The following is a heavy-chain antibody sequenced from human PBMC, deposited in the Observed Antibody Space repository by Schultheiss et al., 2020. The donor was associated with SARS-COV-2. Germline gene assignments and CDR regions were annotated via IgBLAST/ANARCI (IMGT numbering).Heavy chain of an antibody. Sequence: SQTLSLTCTVSGGYISSYFWSWIRQPPGKGLEWIGYIYYSGSTNYNPSLKSRVTISVDTSKNQFSLKLSSVTAADTAVYYCARLGFGELSFDYWGQGTLVTVSS. CDR2: IYYSGST. CDR1: GGYISSYF. V-gene: IGHV4-59*08. CDR3: ARLGFGELSFDY. J-gene: IGHJ4*02. D-gene: IGHD3-10*01.